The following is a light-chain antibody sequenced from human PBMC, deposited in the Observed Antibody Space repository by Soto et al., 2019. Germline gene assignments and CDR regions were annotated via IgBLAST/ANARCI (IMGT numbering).Light chain of an antibody. CDR3: QQRSNWLIT. CDR2: DAS. V-gene: IGKV3-11*01. CDR1: QSVSSY. Sequence: EIVLTQSPSTLSLSPVEGSTLSFMASQSVSSYLAWYQQKPGQAPRLLIYDASNRATGIPARFSGSGSGTDFTLTISSLEPEDFAVYYCQQRSNWLITFGQGTRLEIK. J-gene: IGKJ5*01.